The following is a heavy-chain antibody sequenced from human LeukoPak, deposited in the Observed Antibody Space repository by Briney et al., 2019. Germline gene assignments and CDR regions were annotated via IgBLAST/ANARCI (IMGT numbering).Heavy chain of an antibody. V-gene: IGHV4-34*01. D-gene: IGHD3-9*01. CDR3: ARGGPDILTGYYKGRHDY. CDR1: SGSFSGYY. CDR2: INHSGST. J-gene: IGHJ4*02. Sequence: KPSETLSLTCAVYSGSFSGYYWSWIRQPPGKGLEWIGEINHSGSTNYNPSLKSRVTISVDTSKNQFSLKLSSVTAADTAVYYCARGGPDILTGYYKGRHDYWGQGTLVTVSS.